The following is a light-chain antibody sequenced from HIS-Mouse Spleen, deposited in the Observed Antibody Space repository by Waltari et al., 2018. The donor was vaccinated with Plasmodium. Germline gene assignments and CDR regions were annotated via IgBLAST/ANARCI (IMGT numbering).Light chain of an antibody. CDR1: QRVSSN. J-gene: IGKJ1*01. V-gene: IGKV3-15*01. CDR3: QQYNNWPAWT. CDR2: GAS. Sequence: EIVMTQSPATLSVSPGERATLSCRASQRVSSNLAWYQQKPGQAPRLLVYGASTRATGIPARVSGSGSGKEFTIIISSEQSEDFAVYYCQQYNNWPAWTFGQGTKGEIK.